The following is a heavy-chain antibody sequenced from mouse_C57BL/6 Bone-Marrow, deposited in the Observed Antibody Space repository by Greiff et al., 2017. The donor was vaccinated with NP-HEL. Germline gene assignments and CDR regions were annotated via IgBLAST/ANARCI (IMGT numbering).Heavy chain of an antibody. V-gene: IGHV5-4*01. J-gene: IGHJ2*01. D-gene: IGHD1-1*01. Sequence: EVKVVESGGGLVKPGGSLKLSCAASGFTFSSYAMSWVRQTPEKRLEWVATISDGGSYTYYPDNVKGRFTISRDNAKNNLYLQMSHLKSEDTAMYYCARDFTTVVPYFDYWGQGTTLTVSS. CDR2: ISDGGSYT. CDR1: GFTFSSYA. CDR3: ARDFTTVVPYFDY.